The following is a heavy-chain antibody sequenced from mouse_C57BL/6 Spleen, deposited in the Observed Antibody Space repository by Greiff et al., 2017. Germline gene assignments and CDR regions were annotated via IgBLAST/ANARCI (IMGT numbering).Heavy chain of an antibody. Sequence: EVMLVESGGGLVKPGGSLKLSCAASGFTFSSYAMSWVRQTPEKRLEWVATISDGGSYTYYPDNVKGRFTISRDNAKNTLYLQMSHLKSEDTAMYYCARDLCYDYDGYFDYWGQGTTLTVSS. J-gene: IGHJ2*01. CDR1: GFTFSSYA. CDR2: ISDGGSYT. CDR3: ARDLCYDYDGYFDY. V-gene: IGHV5-4*01. D-gene: IGHD2-4*01.